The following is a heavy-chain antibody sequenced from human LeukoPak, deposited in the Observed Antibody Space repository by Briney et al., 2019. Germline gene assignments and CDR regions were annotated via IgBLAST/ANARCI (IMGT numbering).Heavy chain of an antibody. V-gene: IGHV7-4-1*02. CDR2: NNTNTGNP. D-gene: IGHD4-17*01. CDR3: ARSNNDGDYLGVGFDY. J-gene: IGHJ4*02. CDR1: RYTSDNYS. Sequence: VSLKFSCNSSRYTSDNYSINWVRRAPGQWLDWQLCNNTNTGNPTNAQGFPGRFVFSLDTSVRTAYLQISSLKTEDTAVYYCARSNNDGDYLGVGFDYWGQGTLVTVSS.